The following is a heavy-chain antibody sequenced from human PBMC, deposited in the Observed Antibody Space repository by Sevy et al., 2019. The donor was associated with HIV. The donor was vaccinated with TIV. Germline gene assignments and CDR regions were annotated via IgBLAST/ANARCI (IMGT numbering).Heavy chain of an antibody. J-gene: IGHJ6*02. D-gene: IGHD4-4*01. Sequence: GGSLRLSCAASGFTFSNAWMSWVRQAPGKGLEWVGRIKSKTDGGKTDYAAPVKGRFTISSDDSKNTLYLQMNSLKTEDTAVYYCTTDTGYSNYGMDVWGQGTTVTVSS. V-gene: IGHV3-15*01. CDR3: TTDTGYSNYGMDV. CDR2: IKSKTDGGKT. CDR1: GFTFSNAW.